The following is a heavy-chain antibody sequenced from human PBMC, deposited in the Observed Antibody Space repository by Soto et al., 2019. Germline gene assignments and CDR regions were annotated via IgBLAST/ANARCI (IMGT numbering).Heavy chain of an antibody. CDR3: ARLEGLATISYYFDY. V-gene: IGHV4-39*01. CDR1: GDSINSDNYY. CDR2: IYYRGNT. D-gene: IGHD3-9*01. Sequence: QLQLQESGPGLVKPSETLSLTCSVSGDSINSDNYYWGWIRQPPGKGLEWIGSIYYRGNTYYNPSIKTPVIISLAKSKSQFSLKLNSVTAADSAVYFCARLEGLATISYYFDYWGQGTLVTVSS. J-gene: IGHJ4*02.